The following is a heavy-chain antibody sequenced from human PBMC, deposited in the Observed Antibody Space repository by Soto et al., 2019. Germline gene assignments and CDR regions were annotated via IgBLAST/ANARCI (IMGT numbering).Heavy chain of an antibody. Sequence: SVKVSCKASGGSLSNYGISWVRQAPGQGLEWMGGIIPVFGTANYAQKFQGRVTITADESTSIVYMDVTSLRSEDTAVYYCARGDATKIVVTTYYAMDVWGQGTTVTVSS. CDR1: GGSLSNYG. J-gene: IGHJ6*02. V-gene: IGHV1-69*13. CDR2: IIPVFGTA. CDR3: ARGDATKIVVTTYYAMDV. D-gene: IGHD3-9*01.